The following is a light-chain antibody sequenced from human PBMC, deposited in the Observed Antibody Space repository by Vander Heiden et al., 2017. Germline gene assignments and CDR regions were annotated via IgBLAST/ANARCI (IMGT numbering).Light chain of an antibody. V-gene: IGLV1-40*01. Sequence: QSVLTPPPSVSGAPGQGVTISCTGSRSNIGTGYDVHWYQQRPGTAPKLLIYDNNNRPSGVPAQFSGSKSGTSVSLAITGLQAEDEADYYCQAYDSRVSGWVFGGGTRLTVL. CDR3: QAYDSRVSGWV. CDR1: RSNIGTGYD. J-gene: IGLJ3*02. CDR2: DNN.